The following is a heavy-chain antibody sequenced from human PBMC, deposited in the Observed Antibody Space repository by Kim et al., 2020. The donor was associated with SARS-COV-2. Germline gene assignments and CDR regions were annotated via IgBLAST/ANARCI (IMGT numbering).Heavy chain of an antibody. CDR1: GFTFDDYA. CDR2: ISGDGGST. J-gene: IGHJ6*03. D-gene: IGHD3-9*01. V-gene: IGHV3-43*02. CDR3: AKSPPVLRYFDWSLEFYYYMDV. Sequence: GGSLRLSCAASGFTFDDYAMHWVRQAPGKGLEWVSLISGDGGSTYYADSVKGRFTISRDNSKNSLYLQMNSLRTEDTALYYCAKSPPVLRYFDWSLEFYYYMDVWGKGTTVTVSS.